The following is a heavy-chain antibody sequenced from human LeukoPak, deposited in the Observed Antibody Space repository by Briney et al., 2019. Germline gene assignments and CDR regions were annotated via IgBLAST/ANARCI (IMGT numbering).Heavy chain of an antibody. CDR2: ISWNSGSI. J-gene: IGHJ4*02. CDR3: ARDYYDSSGSLRYYFDY. V-gene: IGHV3-9*01. D-gene: IGHD3-22*01. Sequence: PGGSLRLSCAASGFTFDDYAMHWVRQAPGKGLEWVSGISWNSGSIGYADSVKGRFTISRDNAKNSLYLQMNSLRAEDTALYYCARDYYDSSGSLRYYFDYWGQGTLVTVSS. CDR1: GFTFDDYA.